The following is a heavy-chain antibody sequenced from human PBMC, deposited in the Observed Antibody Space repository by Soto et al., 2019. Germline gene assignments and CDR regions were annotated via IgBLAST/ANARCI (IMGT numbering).Heavy chain of an antibody. J-gene: IGHJ4*02. CDR3: VKGADALPFDF. CDR1: GFTFDDNS. D-gene: IGHD2-8*01. CDR2: ITWNSGSI. V-gene: IGHV3-9*01. Sequence: ELQLVESGGGLVQPGRSLRLSCAASGFTFDDNSMHWVRQAPGKGLEWVSRITWNSGSIEYADSVKGRFTISSDNAKTSLYLQINSLRAEYTDLYYCVKGADALPFDFWGQGTLVTVSS.